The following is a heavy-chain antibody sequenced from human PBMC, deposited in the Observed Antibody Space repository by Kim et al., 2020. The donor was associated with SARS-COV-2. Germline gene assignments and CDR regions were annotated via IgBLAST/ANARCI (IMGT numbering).Heavy chain of an antibody. V-gene: IGHV1-69*06. CDR1: GGTFSSYA. D-gene: IGHD3-16*02. J-gene: IGHJ6*02. CDR3: ARAIEEYFYYYGMDC. CDR2: IIPIFGTA. Sequence: SVKVSCKASGGTFSSYAISWVRQAPGQGHEWMGGIIPIFGTANYAQKFQGRVTITANKSPGPAYMELGTLRPEEPAVYYLARAIEEYFYYYGMDCWGQG.